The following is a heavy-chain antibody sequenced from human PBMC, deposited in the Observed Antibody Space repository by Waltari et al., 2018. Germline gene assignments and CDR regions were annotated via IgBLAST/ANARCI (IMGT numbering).Heavy chain of an antibody. CDR2: INHSGST. CDR3: ARLVDSSGYYYYGMDV. Sequence: QVQLQQWGAGLLKPSETLSLTCAVYGGSFSGYYWSWIRQPPGKGLEWIGEINHSGSTNHNPSLKSRVTISVDTSKNQFSLKLSSVTAADTAVYYCARLVDSSGYYYYGMDVWGQGTTVTVSS. CDR1: GGSFSGYY. D-gene: IGHD3-22*01. V-gene: IGHV4-34*01. J-gene: IGHJ6*02.